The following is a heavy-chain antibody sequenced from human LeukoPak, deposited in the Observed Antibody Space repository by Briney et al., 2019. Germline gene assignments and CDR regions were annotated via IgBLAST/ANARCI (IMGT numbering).Heavy chain of an antibody. V-gene: IGHV4-30-2*06. CDR1: GGSISSGDYY. Sequence: SETLSLTCTVSGGSISSGDYYWSWIRQSPGKGLEWIGYIYQSGTTYYNPSLKSRVTISVDRSKNQFSLKLSSVTAADTAVYYCARAGDRCFDYWGQGTLVTVSS. J-gene: IGHJ4*02. D-gene: IGHD7-27*01. CDR3: ARAGDRCFDY. CDR2: IYQSGTT.